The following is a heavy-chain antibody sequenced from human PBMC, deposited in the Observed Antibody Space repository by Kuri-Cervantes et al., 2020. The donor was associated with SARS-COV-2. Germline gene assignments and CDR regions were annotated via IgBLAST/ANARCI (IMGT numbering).Heavy chain of an antibody. CDR2: RHYNGRP. CDR1: GGSIGSYW. CDR3: ARRLWSGYSFRYYHYMDV. D-gene: IGHD3-3*01. J-gene: IGHJ6*03. V-gene: IGHV4-59*12. Sequence: GSLRLSCTVSGGSIGSYWWTWIRQPPGKGLEWIGYRHYNGRPNYNPSLKSRVTISVDTSKNQISLKLSSVTAADTAVYYCARRLWSGYSFRYYHYMDVWGKGTTVTVSS.